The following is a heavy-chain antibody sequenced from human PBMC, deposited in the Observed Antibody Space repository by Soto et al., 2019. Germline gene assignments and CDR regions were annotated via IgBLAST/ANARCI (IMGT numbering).Heavy chain of an antibody. J-gene: IGHJ5*02. CDR1: GGSISSGDYY. Sequence: PSETLSLTCTVSGGSISSGDYYWSCIRQPPGKGLEWIGYIYYSGSTYYNPSLKSRVTISVDTSKNQFSLKLSSVTAADTAVYYCARQPTTGDTDLWFDPWGQGTLVTVSS. CDR3: ARQPTTGDTDLWFDP. V-gene: IGHV4-30-4*01. D-gene: IGHD2-21*01. CDR2: IYYSGST.